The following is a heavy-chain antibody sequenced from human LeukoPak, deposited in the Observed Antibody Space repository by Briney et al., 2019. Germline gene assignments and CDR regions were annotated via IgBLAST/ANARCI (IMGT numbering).Heavy chain of an antibody. D-gene: IGHD5-18*01. CDR2: IRSKANSYAT. CDR3: TRWGRTVDTAMANAFDI. V-gene: IGHV3-73*01. Sequence: GGSLRLSCAASGFTFSGSAMHWVRQASGKGLEWVGRIRSKANSYATAYAASVKGRFTISRDDSKNTAYLQMNSLKTEDTAVYYCTRWGRTVDTAMANAFDIWGQGTMVTVSS. CDR1: GFTFSGSA. J-gene: IGHJ3*02.